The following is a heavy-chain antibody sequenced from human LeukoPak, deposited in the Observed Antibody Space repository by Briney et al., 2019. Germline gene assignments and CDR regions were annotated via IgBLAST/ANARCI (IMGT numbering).Heavy chain of an antibody. CDR1: GFTFSTFG. CDR3: AKGYYFDILSGYSSLDS. D-gene: IGHD3-9*01. V-gene: IGHV3-30*02. J-gene: IGHJ4*02. Sequence: GGSLRLSCAASGFAASGFTFSTFGMHWVRQAPGKGLEWVAFIRYDGSDKYYADSVKGRFTISRDDSKNTLYLRMNSLRAEDKAAYYCAKGYYFDILSGYSSLDSWGQGTLVTVSS. CDR2: IRYDGSDK.